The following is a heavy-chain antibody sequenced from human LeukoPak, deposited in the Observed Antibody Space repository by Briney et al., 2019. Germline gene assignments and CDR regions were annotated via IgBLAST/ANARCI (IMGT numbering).Heavy chain of an antibody. Sequence: SVKVSCKASGGTFSSYAISWVRQAPGQGLEWMGRIIPILGIANYAQKFQGRVTITADKSTSTAYMELSSLRSEDTAVYYCARGWYCSGGSCSWFDPWGQGTLVTVSS. J-gene: IGHJ5*02. CDR1: GGTFSSYA. V-gene: IGHV1-69*04. CDR2: IIPILGIA. D-gene: IGHD2-15*01. CDR3: ARGWYCSGGSCSWFDP.